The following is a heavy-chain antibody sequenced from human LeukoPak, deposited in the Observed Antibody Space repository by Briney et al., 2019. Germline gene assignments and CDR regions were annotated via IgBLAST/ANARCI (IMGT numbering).Heavy chain of an antibody. CDR3: AGGSRRDGYDY. J-gene: IGHJ4*02. CDR1: GFTVSSNY. D-gene: IGHD5-24*01. V-gene: IGHV3-53*04. CDR2: IYDNGDA. Sequence: GGSLRLSCAASGFTVSSNYMGWVRQAPGKGLEWVSVIYDNGDAYSADSVKGRFTISRHNSKNTLYLQMNSLRPEDTAVYYCAGGSRRDGYDYWGQGTLVTVSS.